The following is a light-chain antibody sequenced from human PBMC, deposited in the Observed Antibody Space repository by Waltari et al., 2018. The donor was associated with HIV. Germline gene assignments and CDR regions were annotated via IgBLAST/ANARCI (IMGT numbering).Light chain of an antibody. Sequence: QSALTQPASVSGSPGQSITISCTGTSSDIGAHNYVCWYQQHPGQAPKLIIYDVSDRPSGISNRFSGSKSGNTASLTISGLQADDEADYYCTSYTNSGTLGADVVFGGGTKLTVL. CDR3: TSYTNSGTLGADVV. V-gene: IGLV2-14*03. CDR1: SSDIGAHNY. J-gene: IGLJ2*01. CDR2: DVS.